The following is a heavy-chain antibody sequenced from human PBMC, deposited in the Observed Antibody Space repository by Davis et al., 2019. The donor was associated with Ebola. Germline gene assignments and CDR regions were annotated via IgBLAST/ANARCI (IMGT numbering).Heavy chain of an antibody. V-gene: IGHV3-33*01. J-gene: IGHJ4*02. CDR1: GFNFRSYG. D-gene: IGHD2-15*01. CDR2: IWYDGSRK. CDR3: AIPDCSGANCYSVYIKN. Sequence: GESLKISCAASGFNFRSYGMHWVRQAPDKGLEWVAVIWYDGSRKYYGYSVKGRFTISRDNSNNLLYLQMNSLRAEDTAVYYCAIPDCSGANCYSVYIKNWGQGTLVTVSS.